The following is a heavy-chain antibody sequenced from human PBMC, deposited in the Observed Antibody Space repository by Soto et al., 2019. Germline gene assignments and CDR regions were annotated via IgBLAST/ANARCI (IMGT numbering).Heavy chain of an antibody. J-gene: IGHJ4*01. Sequence: GASVKVSCKASGYTFTSYAMHWVRQAPGQRLEWMGWINAGNGNTKYSQKFQGRVTITRDTSASTAYMELTSLRSEDTAVYYFARGRFYEGIAVAGTLPDYWGHGILVTVSS. CDR1: GYTFTSYA. D-gene: IGHD6-19*01. CDR3: ARGRFYEGIAVAGTLPDY. CDR2: INAGNGNT. V-gene: IGHV1-3*01.